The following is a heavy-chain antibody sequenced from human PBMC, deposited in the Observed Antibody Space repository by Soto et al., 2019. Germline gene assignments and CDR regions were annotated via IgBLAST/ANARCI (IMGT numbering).Heavy chain of an antibody. V-gene: IGHV3-74*01. Sequence: HPGGSLRLSCAASEFTFSNYWMHWVRQAPGKGLVWVSRINSDGSSTNYADSVKGRFTISRDNAKNTLYLQMNSLRAEDTAVYYCARGGLRAYWIDPWGQGTLVTAPQ. CDR3: ARGGLRAYWIDP. D-gene: IGHD4-17*01. CDR1: EFTFSNYW. J-gene: IGHJ5*02. CDR2: INSDGSST.